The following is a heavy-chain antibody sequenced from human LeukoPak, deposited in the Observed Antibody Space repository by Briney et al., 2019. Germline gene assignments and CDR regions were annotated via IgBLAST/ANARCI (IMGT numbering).Heavy chain of an antibody. CDR2: IYSSGGT. J-gene: IGHJ3*02. D-gene: IGHD6-13*01. CDR3: ARGIAAASERAFDI. V-gene: IGHV4-4*07. CDR1: GGSISSYY. Sequence: SETLSLTCTVSGGSISSYYRSWIRQPAGKGLEWIGRIYSSGGTDYNPSLKSRVTMSVDTSKNQFSLNLRSVTAADTAVYYCARGIAAASERAFDIWGQGTMVTVSS.